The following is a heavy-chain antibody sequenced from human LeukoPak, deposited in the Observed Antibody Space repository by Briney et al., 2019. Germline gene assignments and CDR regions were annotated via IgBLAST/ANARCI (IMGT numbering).Heavy chain of an antibody. J-gene: IGHJ4*02. D-gene: IGHD4-17*01. CDR1: GYTFTGYY. V-gene: IGHV1-2*02. CDR3: ARRRMTTVTMAFDY. Sequence: ASVKVSCKASGYTFTGYYMHWVRQAPGQGLEWMGWINPNSGGTNYAQKFQGRVTMTRDTSISTAYMELSRLRSDDTAVYYCARRRMTTVTMAFDYWGQGTLVTVSS. CDR2: INPNSGGT.